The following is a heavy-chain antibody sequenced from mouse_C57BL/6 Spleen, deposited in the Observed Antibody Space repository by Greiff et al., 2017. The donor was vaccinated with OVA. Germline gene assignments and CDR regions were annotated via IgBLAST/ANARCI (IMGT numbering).Heavy chain of an antibody. D-gene: IGHD3-2*02. CDR1: GYAFSSSW. V-gene: IGHV1-82*01. Sequence: VQLQQSGPELVKPGASVTISCKASGYAFSSSWMNWVKQRPGKGLEWIGRIYPGDGDTNYNGKLKGKATLTADKSSSTAYMQLSSLTSEDSAVYFCARRDSSGYGNYYGDWGQGTTLTVSS. CDR3: ARRDSSGYGNYYGD. CDR2: IYPGDGDT. J-gene: IGHJ2*01.